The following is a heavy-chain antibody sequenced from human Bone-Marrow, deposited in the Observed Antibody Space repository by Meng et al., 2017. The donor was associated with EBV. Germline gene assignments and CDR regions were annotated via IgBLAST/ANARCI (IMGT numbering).Heavy chain of an antibody. D-gene: IGHD6-19*01. CDR1: GDSSSSFYY. CDR3: ARPFPSWQSPRLDPFGA. J-gene: IGHJ5*02. Sequence: QRQLRVAGPGQVTPSETLSLTCTVSGDSSSSFYYWGWIRQPPGRGLEWIGSVHYTGSTYYSPSLKSRVTVSIDTSKNQFSLRLTSVTAADTAVYYCARPFPSWQSPRLDPFGAWGQGTLVTVSS. CDR2: VHYTGST. V-gene: IGHV4-39*01.